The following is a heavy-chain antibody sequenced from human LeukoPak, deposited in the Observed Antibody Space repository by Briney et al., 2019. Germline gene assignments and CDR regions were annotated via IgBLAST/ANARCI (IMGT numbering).Heavy chain of an antibody. Sequence: SETLSLTCAVYGGSFSGYYWSWIRQPPGKGLGWIGEINHSGSTNYNPSLKSRVTISVDTSKNQFSLKLSSVTAADTAVYYCAGRLYGFDPWGQGNLVTVSS. CDR3: AGRLYGFDP. CDR2: INHSGST. CDR1: GGSFSGYY. J-gene: IGHJ5*02. D-gene: IGHD3-16*02. V-gene: IGHV4-34*01.